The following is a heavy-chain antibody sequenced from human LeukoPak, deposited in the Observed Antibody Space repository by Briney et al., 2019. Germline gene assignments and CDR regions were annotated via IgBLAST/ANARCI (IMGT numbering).Heavy chain of an antibody. V-gene: IGHV3-23*01. CDR2: ISGGGGST. Sequence: VQPGGSLRLSCAASGFTFSSYAMSWVRQAPGKGLEWVSSISGGGGSTLYVDSVKGRFTISRDNSKNTLYLQMNNLRAEDTAVHYCATKYYYGLGSSFLDAFDMWGQGTMVTVSS. CDR1: GFTFSSYA. CDR3: ATKYYYGLGSSFLDAFDM. J-gene: IGHJ3*02. D-gene: IGHD3-10*01.